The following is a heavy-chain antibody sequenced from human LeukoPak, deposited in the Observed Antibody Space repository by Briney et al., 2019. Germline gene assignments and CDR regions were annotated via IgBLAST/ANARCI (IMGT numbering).Heavy chain of an antibody. Sequence: GASVTVSCKASGGTFSSYAISWVRQAPGQGLEWMGGIIPIFGTANYAQKFQGRVTITADESTSTAYMELSSLRSEDTAVYYCARSGNYAAYAFDIWGQGTMVTVSS. CDR3: ARSGNYAAYAFDI. CDR2: IIPIFGTA. V-gene: IGHV1-69*13. D-gene: IGHD3-10*01. J-gene: IGHJ3*02. CDR1: GGTFSSYA.